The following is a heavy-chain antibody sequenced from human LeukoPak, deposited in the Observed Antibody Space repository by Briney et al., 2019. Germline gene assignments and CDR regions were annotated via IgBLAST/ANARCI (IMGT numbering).Heavy chain of an antibody. V-gene: IGHV4-59*01. D-gene: IGHD6-13*01. Sequence: SETLSLTCTVSGDSISSYYWSWIRQPPGKGLEWIGYIYYSGSTNYNPSLKSRVTMSVDTSKNQFSLKLSSVTAADTAVYYCARIHSNSWFGDFDYWGQGTLVTVSS. J-gene: IGHJ4*02. CDR3: ARIHSNSWFGDFDY. CDR2: IYYSGST. CDR1: GDSISSYY.